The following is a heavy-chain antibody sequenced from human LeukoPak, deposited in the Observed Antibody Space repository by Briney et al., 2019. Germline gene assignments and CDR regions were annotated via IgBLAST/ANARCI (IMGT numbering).Heavy chain of an antibody. V-gene: IGHV4-59*08. J-gene: IGHJ4*02. CDR2: IIYSGST. Sequence: SETLSLTCTVSRGSISSYYWSWIRQPPGKELEWIGYIIYSGSTNYNPSLRSRVTISLDTSKNQFSLKLSSVTAADTAVYCCARQPRKDYANDYWGQGILVTVSS. CDR3: ARQPRKDYANDY. D-gene: IGHD4-17*01. CDR1: RGSISSYY.